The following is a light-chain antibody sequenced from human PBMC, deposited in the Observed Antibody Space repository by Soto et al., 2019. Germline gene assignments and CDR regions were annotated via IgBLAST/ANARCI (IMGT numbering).Light chain of an antibody. CDR1: QASSAW. J-gene: IGKJ4*01. V-gene: IGKV1-12*01. CDR3: QQASISQLT. CDR2: AKS. Sequence: DSQMTQSPSSVSASVGDRVTITCRASQASSAWLAWYQQKPGKAPDLLIYAKSILQVGVPSRFSGGGSGTEFTLTISSLQPEDSGTYYCQQASISQLTFGGGTKVEIK.